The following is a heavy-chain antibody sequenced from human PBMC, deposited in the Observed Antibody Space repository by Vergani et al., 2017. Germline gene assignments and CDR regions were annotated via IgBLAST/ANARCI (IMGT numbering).Heavy chain of an antibody. V-gene: IGHV1-2*02. D-gene: IGHD3-3*01. Sequence: QVQLVQSGAEVKKPGASVKVSCKASGYTFTGYYMHWVRQAPGQGLEWMGWINPNSGGTNYAQKFPGRGTVTRDTSISTAYMGLSRLRSDDTAVYYCAGTRRYYDFWSGYYWFDPWGQGTLVTVSS. CDR1: GYTFTGYY. CDR2: INPNSGGT. J-gene: IGHJ5*02. CDR3: AGTRRYYDFWSGYYWFDP.